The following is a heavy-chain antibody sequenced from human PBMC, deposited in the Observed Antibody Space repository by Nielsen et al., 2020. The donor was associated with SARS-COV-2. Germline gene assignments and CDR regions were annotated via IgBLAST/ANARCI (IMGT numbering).Heavy chain of an antibody. D-gene: IGHD6-19*01. CDR3: ARPVSSSYPWLNPGDRKPYYYSGMDL. J-gene: IGHJ6*02. Sequence: ASVKVSCKASGYTLTGYYIHWVRQAPGQGLEWMGCINPHGGATNYAQKFQGRVTMTRDTSISTVYMELSRLRSDDTAVYYCARPVSSSYPWLNPGDRKPYYYSGMDLWGQGTTVTVSS. CDR1: GYTLTGYY. V-gene: IGHV1-2*02. CDR2: INPHGGAT.